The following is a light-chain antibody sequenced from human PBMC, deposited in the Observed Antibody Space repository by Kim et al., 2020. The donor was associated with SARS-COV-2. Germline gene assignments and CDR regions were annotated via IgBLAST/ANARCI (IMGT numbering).Light chain of an antibody. CDR2: GAS. V-gene: IGKV1-17*03. CDR3: LHYNSFPYA. CDR1: QDIRGF. Sequence: DIQMTQSPSSMSASVGDRVTITCRASQDIRGFLAWVQQKPGKVPKGLIYGASTLQSGVPSRFSGSGSGTEFTLTISSLQPEDFASYYCLHYNSFPYAFGQGTKLEI. J-gene: IGKJ2*01.